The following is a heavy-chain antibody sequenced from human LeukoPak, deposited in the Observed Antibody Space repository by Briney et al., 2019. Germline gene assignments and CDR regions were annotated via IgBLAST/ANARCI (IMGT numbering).Heavy chain of an antibody. J-gene: IGHJ4*02. D-gene: IGHD5-18*01. CDR2: INHSGST. V-gene: IGHV4-34*01. CDR1: GGSFSVYY. Sequence: PSETLSLTCAVYGGSFSVYYWSWIRQPPGKGLEWIGEINHSGSTNYNPSLKSRVTISVDTSKNQFSLKLSSVSAADTAVYYCARGAQLWDHWGQGNLVTVSS. CDR3: ARGAQLWDH.